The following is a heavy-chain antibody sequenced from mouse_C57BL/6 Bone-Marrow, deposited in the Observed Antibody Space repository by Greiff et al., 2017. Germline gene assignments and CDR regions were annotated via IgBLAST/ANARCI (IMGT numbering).Heavy chain of an antibody. CDR3: VRPTVVALHYWYFDV. CDR2: IRSKSSNYAT. J-gene: IGHJ1*03. D-gene: IGHD1-1*01. V-gene: IGHV10-3*01. CDR1: GFTFNTYA. Sequence: EVHLVESGGGLVQPKGSLKLSCAASGFTFNTYAMHWVRQAPGKGLEWVARIRSKSSNYATYYADSVKDRFTISRDDSQSMLYLQMNNLKTEDTAMYYCVRPTVVALHYWYFDVWGTGTTVTVSS.